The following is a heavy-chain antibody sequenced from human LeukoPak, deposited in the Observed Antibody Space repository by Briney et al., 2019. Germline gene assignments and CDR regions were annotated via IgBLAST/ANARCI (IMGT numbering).Heavy chain of an antibody. V-gene: IGHV3-33*01. J-gene: IGHJ4*02. CDR3: ARTPRAYSNIFDY. CDR1: GFTFSSYG. CDR2: IWYDGSNK. Sequence: GGSLRLSCAASGFTFSSYGMHWVRQAPGKGLEWVAVIWYDGSNKYYADSVKGRFTISRDNSKNTLYLQMNSLRAEDTAVYYCARTPRAYSNIFDYWGQGTLVTVSS. D-gene: IGHD2-15*01.